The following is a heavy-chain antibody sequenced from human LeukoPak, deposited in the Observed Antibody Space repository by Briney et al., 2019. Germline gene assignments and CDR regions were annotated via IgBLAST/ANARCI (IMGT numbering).Heavy chain of an antibody. CDR2: ISSSSSYI. D-gene: IGHD5-12*01. V-gene: IGHV3-21*01. CDR1: GFTFSSYS. Sequence: GGSLRLSCAASGFTFSSYSMNWVRQAPGKGLEWVSSISSSSSYIYYADSVKGRFTISRDNAKNSLYLQMNSLRAEDTAVYYCARVTITPLGSNYMDVWGNGTTVTVSS. J-gene: IGHJ6*03. CDR3: ARVTITPLGSNYMDV.